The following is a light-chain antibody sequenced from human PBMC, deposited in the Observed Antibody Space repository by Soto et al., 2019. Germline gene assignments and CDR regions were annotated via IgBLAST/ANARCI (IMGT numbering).Light chain of an antibody. V-gene: IGKV1-5*03. J-gene: IGKJ1*01. CDR2: KTS. CDR1: QSLTIW. CDR3: HHWTDYSWT. Sequence: DILMTQSPSTLSASVGDRVTITCRASQSLTIWLAWYQQKPGKAPNLLIYKTSSLESGVPSRFSGSGSGTEFPLTISSLLPDDFATYYCHHWTDYSWTFGQGTKWEVK.